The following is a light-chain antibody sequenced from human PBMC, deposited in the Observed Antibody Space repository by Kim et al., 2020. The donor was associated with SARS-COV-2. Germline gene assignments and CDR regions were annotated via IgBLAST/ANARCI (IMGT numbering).Light chain of an antibody. Sequence: SPGHTANIPCIGYTLGKKYTCWNQSGPGQCPELVIYRDTRRPSGIPARFSGSVSGNTATLTSSGTQAMDGAVYYCQAWDTTPHVIFGGGTQLTVL. V-gene: IGLV3-1*01. CDR1: TLGKKY. J-gene: IGLJ2*01. CDR2: RDT. CDR3: QAWDTTPHVI.